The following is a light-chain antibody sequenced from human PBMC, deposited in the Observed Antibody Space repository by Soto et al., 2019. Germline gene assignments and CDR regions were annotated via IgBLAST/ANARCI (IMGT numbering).Light chain of an antibody. CDR1: QSISIW. J-gene: IGKJ1*01. CDR3: QQYNSYPKT. CDR2: DAF. V-gene: IGKV1-5*01. Sequence: DIQMTQSPSTLSASVGDRVTITCRASQSISIWLAWYQQKPGKAPKLLIYDAFNLESGVPSRFSGSGTGTDFTLTINTLQPDDFATYYCQQYNSYPKTFGQGTKVEIE.